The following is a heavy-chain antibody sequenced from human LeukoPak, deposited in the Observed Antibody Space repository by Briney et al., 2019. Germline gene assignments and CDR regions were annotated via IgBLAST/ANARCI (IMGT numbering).Heavy chain of an antibody. CDR1: GSTFSSYS. J-gene: IGHJ4*02. CDR2: ISSSSSYI. V-gene: IGHV3-21*01. D-gene: IGHD3-3*01. Sequence: GGSLRLSCAASGSTFSSYSMNWVRQAPGKGLEWVSSISSSSSYIYYADSVKGRFTISRDNAKNSLYLQMNSLRAEDTAVYYCARVATTVRFLEWSPLDYWGQGTLVTVSS. CDR3: ARVATTVRFLEWSPLDY.